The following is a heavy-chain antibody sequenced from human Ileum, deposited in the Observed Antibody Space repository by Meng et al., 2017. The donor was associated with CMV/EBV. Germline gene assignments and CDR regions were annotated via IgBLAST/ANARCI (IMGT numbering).Heavy chain of an antibody. CDR3: VKGHIALDY. Sequence: EVQLVGSGGDLVQPGGSLRLSCAASGFSFSDNYMDWVRQAPGKGLEWIARIRSRAVSYTTEYAESVKGRFTISRDDSKNSLYLQMDSLKTEDTAIYYCVKGHIALDYWGQGTLVTSPQ. V-gene: IGHV3-72*01. J-gene: IGHJ4*02. CDR2: IRSRAVSYTT. D-gene: IGHD2-21*01. CDR1: GFSFSDNY.